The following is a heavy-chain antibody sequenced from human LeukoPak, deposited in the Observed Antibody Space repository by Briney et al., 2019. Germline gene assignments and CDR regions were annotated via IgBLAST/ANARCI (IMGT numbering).Heavy chain of an antibody. V-gene: IGHV3-30-3*01. CDR1: GFTFSRYA. CDR2: ISYDGSNK. J-gene: IGHJ5*02. CDR3: ARDAAPMTTVIPNWFDP. Sequence: PGRSLRLSCAASGFTFSRYALHWVRQAPGKGLEWVAAISYDGSNKYYADSVKGRFTISRDNSKNTLYLQMNSLRAEDTAVYYCARDAAPMTTVIPNWFDPWGQGTLVTVSS. D-gene: IGHD4-17*01.